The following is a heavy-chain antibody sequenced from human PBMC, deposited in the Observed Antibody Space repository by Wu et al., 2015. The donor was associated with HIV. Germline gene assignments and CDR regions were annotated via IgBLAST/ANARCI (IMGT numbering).Heavy chain of an antibody. CDR3: ARGVTYYYGSGTSNWFDP. D-gene: IGHD3-10*01. V-gene: IGHV1-8*01. J-gene: IGHJ5*02. CDR1: GYTFTSYD. Sequence: QVQLVQSGAEVKKPGASVKVSCKASGYTFTSYDINWVRQATGQGLEWMGWLNPNSGNTGYAQKFQGRVTITADESTSTAYMELSSLRSEDTAVYYCARGVTYYYGSGTSNWFDPWGQGTLVTVSS. CDR2: LNPNSGNT.